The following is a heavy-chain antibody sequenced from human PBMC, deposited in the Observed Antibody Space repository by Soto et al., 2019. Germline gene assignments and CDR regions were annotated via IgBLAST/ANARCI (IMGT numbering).Heavy chain of an antibody. J-gene: IGHJ6*02. Sequence: GGSLRLSCAASGFNFYNYGMHWVRQAPGKGLEWLAVIRDDGVNKYYAESVKGRFTISRDNPKSTVYLQMDSLRVEDTAVYYCARALGCAHYFWYGMDVWGQGTTVTVSS. D-gene: IGHD2-15*01. CDR2: IRDDGVNK. V-gene: IGHV3-33*01. CDR3: ARALGCAHYFWYGMDV. CDR1: GFNFYNYG.